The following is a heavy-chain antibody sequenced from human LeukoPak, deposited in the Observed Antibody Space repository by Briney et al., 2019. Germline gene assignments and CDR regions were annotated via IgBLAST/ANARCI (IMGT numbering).Heavy chain of an antibody. CDR1: GGTFSSYA. J-gene: IGHJ1*01. CDR3: ARGAFGFGELFGH. V-gene: IGHV1-69*01. CDR2: IIPMFGTP. Sequence: GASVKVSCKASGGTFSSYAISWVRQAPGQGLEWMGGIIPMFGTPNYAQKFQGRVTITADESTNTVYMELRSLRIEDTAVYYCARGAFGFGELFGHWGQGTLVTVSS. D-gene: IGHD3-10*01.